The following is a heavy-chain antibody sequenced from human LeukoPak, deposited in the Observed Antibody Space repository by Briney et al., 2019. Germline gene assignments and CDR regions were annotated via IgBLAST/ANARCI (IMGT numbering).Heavy chain of an antibody. CDR2: ISTYNGNT. Sequence: GASVKVSCKASGYTCTKYGIRWARQAPGQGLEWMGWISTYNGNTNYAQKFQGRVTMTTATATSTVSMQLRSLRSDDTAVYYCARDRDTALDPFDYWGQGSLVTVSS. CDR3: ARDRDTALDPFDY. D-gene: IGHD5-18*01. V-gene: IGHV1-18*01. CDR1: GYTCTKYG. J-gene: IGHJ4*02.